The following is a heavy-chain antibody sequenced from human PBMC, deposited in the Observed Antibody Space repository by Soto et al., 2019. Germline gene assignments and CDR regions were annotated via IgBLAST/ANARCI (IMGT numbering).Heavy chain of an antibody. V-gene: IGHV4-30-4*01. D-gene: IGHD6-13*01. J-gene: IGHJ5*02. CDR3: ARERYSSSWSPRYNWFDP. Sequence: ASETLSLTCTVSGGSISSGDYYWSWIRQPPGKGLEWIGYIYYSGSTYYNPSLKSRVTISVDTSKNQFSLKLSSVTAADTAVYYCARERYSSSWSPRYNWFDPWGQGTLVTVSS. CDR2: IYYSGST. CDR1: GGSISSGDYY.